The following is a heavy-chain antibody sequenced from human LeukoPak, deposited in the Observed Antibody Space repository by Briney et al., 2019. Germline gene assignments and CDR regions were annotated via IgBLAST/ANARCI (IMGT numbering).Heavy chain of an antibody. Sequence: QPGGSLRLSCAASGFTFSSCSMSWVRQAPGKGLEWVSAISGSGGSTYYADSVKGRFTISRDNSKNTLYLQMNSLRAEDTAVYYCAKSMVRGVTPYWGQGTLVTVSS. D-gene: IGHD3-10*01. CDR3: AKSMVRGVTPY. J-gene: IGHJ4*02. CDR1: GFTFSSCS. V-gene: IGHV3-23*01. CDR2: ISGSGGST.